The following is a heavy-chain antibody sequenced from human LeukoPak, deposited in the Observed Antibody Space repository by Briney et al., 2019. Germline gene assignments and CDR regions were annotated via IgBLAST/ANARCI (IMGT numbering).Heavy chain of an antibody. Sequence: GGSLRLSCAASGFTFSSYAMSWVRQAPGKVLEWVSAISGSGGSTYYADSVKGRFTISRDNSKNTLYLQMNSLRAEDTAVYYCAKTIRYDSSGYPDYWGQGTLVTVSS. J-gene: IGHJ4*02. CDR1: GFTFSSYA. V-gene: IGHV3-23*01. CDR3: AKTIRYDSSGYPDY. D-gene: IGHD3-22*01. CDR2: ISGSGGST.